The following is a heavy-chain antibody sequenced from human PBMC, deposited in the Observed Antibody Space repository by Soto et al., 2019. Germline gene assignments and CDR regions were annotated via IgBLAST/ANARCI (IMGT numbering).Heavy chain of an antibody. D-gene: IGHD4-4*01. Sequence: QVQLVQSGAEVKKPGSSVKVSCKASGGTFSNYAISWVRQAPGQGLEWMGGIIPIFGTADYAQKFQGRVTITADESTSTAYMELSSLRSVDTAVYYCARDGGVYDYSPFDYWGQGTLVTVSS. CDR3: ARDGGVYDYSPFDY. J-gene: IGHJ4*02. CDR2: IIPIFGTA. V-gene: IGHV1-69*12. CDR1: GGTFSNYA.